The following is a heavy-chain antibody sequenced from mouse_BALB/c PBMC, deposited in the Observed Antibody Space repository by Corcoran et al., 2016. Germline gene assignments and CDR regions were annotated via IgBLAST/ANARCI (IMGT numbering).Heavy chain of an antibody. CDR3: AELGRPY. CDR1: GFNIKDTY. D-gene: IGHD4-1*01. CDR2: IDPANGNT. V-gene: IGHV14-3*02. Sequence: EVQLPQSGAELVKPGASVKLSCTASGFNIKDTYMHWVKQRPEQCLEWIGRIDPANGNTKYDPKFQGKATITAYTSSNTAYLQLSSLTSEDTAVYYCAELGRPYWGQGTLVTVSA. J-gene: IGHJ3*01.